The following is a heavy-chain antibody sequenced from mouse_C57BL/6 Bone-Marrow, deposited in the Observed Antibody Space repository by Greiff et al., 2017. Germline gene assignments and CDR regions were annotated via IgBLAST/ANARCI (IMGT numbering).Heavy chain of an antibody. CDR2: IRNKANGYTT. Sequence: EVKVEESGGGLVQPGGSLSLSCAASGFTFTDYYMSWVRQPPGKALEWLGFIRNKANGYTTEYSAYVKGRFTISRDNSKSILYLQMNARRAEDSATYYGARYRPGGYAMDYWGQGTSVTVSS. J-gene: IGHJ4*01. CDR3: ARYRPGGYAMDY. V-gene: IGHV7-3*01. CDR1: GFTFTDYY.